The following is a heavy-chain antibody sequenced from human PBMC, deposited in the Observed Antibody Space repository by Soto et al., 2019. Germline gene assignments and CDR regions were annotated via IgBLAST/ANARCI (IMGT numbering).Heavy chain of an antibody. J-gene: IGHJ4*02. CDR3: ATDDYGICPY. V-gene: IGHV1-2*02. CDR1: GYPFTTYY. D-gene: IGHD3-10*01. Sequence: HVQLVQSGTEVKKPGASVRVSCMVSGYPFTTYYIHWVRQAPGQGLEWMGWIDPRSGGTVYEQKFQGRGTMTRDTSISTVYMDLSGLTSDDTALYYCATDDYGICPYWGQGSLVTVSS. CDR2: IDPRSGGT.